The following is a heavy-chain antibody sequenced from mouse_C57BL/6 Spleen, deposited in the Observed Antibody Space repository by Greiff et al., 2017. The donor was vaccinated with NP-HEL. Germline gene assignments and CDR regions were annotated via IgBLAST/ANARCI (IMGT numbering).Heavy chain of an antibody. D-gene: IGHD2-12*01. V-gene: IGHV1-15*01. Sequence: VQLQESGAELVRPGASVTLSCKASGYTFTDYEMHWVKQTPVHGLEWIGAIDPETGGTAYNQKFTGQAILTADKSSSTAYMELRSLTSEDSAVYYCTNDGFDYGGQGTTLTVSS. CDR1: GYTFTDYE. CDR3: TNDGFDY. CDR2: IDPETGGT. J-gene: IGHJ2*01.